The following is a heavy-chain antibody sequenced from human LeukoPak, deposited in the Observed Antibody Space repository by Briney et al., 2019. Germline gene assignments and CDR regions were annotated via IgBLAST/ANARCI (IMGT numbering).Heavy chain of an antibody. J-gene: IGHJ4*02. Sequence: PSETLSLTCAVYGGSFSGYYWSWIRQPPGKGLEWIGEINHSGSTNYNPSLKGRVTISVDTSKNQFSLKLSSVTAADTAVYYCARAFMITFGGGFDYWGQGTLVTVSS. CDR3: ARAFMITFGGGFDY. D-gene: IGHD3-16*01. CDR1: GGSFSGYY. CDR2: INHSGST. V-gene: IGHV4-34*01.